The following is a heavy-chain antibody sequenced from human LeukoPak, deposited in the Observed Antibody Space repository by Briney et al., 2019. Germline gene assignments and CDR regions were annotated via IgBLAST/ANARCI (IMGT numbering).Heavy chain of an antibody. Sequence: PGRSLRLSCAPSGFTFIHDSMHCGRQAPGKGLEWVAVIWSDGSNRYYGDAVKGRFTISRDNFQRTVYLQMNSLRAEDTAVYYCAKDAQRGFDYSSSLDNWGQGTLVTVSS. CDR2: IWSDGSNR. D-gene: IGHD4-11*01. V-gene: IGHV3-33*06. J-gene: IGHJ4*02. CDR3: AKDAQRGFDYSSSLDN. CDR1: GFTFIHDS.